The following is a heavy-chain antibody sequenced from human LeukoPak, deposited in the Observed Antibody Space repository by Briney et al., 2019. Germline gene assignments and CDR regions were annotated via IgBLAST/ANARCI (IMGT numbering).Heavy chain of an antibody. V-gene: IGHV4-61*02. CDR2: IYTSGST. D-gene: IGHD4-11*01. CDR1: GGSISSGSYY. Sequence: PSQTLSLTCTVSGGSISSGSYYWSWIRQPAGKGLEWIGRIYTSGSTNYNPSLNSRVTISVGTSKSQFSLKLSSVTAADTAVYYCARGVSTVNFDYWGQGTLVTVSS. CDR3: ARGVSTVNFDY. J-gene: IGHJ4*02.